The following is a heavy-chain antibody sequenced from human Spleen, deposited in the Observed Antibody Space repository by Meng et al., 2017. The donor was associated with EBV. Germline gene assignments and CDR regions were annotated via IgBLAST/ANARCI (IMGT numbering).Heavy chain of an antibody. V-gene: IGHV1-18*01. CDR3: ARGQGIPWPF. J-gene: IGHJ4*02. CDR1: GGTFNSDA. CDR2: ISTNSGNT. D-gene: IGHD2-21*01. Sequence: QVQVVESGAEGKKPGSAVKVSCWTSGGTFNSDAVSWVRQAPGQGLEWMGSISTNSGNTNYAKRLQGRVTMTIDRSTSTAYVELRSLTSDDTAVYYCARGQGIPWPFWGQGTLVTVSS.